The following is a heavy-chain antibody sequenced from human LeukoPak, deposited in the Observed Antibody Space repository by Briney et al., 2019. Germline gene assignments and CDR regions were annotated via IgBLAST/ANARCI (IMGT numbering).Heavy chain of an antibody. D-gene: IGHD3-10*01. Sequence: GGSLRLSCAASGFTFSSYSMYWVRQAPGKGLEWVSSISSSSSYIYYADSVKGRFTISRDNAKNSLYLQMNSLRAEDTAVYYCARDLMVRGRFGFDPWGQGTLVTVSS. CDR3: ARDLMVRGRFGFDP. J-gene: IGHJ5*02. CDR2: ISSSSSYI. V-gene: IGHV3-21*01. CDR1: GFTFSSYS.